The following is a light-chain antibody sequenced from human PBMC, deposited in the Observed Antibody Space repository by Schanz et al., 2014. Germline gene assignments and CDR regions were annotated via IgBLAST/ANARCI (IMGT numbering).Light chain of an antibody. CDR3: QQRANWPRT. J-gene: IGKJ1*01. CDR2: GAS. V-gene: IGKV3-11*01. CDR1: QSVSSN. Sequence: EIVMTQSPVTLSVSPGEGATLSCRASQSVSSNLAWYQQKPGQAPRLLIYGASSRATGIPDRFSGGGSGTDFTLTIDSLEPEDFAVYFCQQRANWPRTFGQGTQVEIK.